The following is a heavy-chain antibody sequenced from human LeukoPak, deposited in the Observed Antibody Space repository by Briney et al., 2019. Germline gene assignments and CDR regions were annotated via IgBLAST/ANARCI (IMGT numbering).Heavy chain of an antibody. V-gene: IGHV3-23*01. D-gene: IGHD3-9*01. CDR3: WGEGAGLAVGDILTGYYQAPGAFDI. Sequence: GGSLRLSCAASGFTFSSYAMSWVRQAPGKGLEWVSAISGSGGSTYYADSVKGRFTISRDNSKNTLYLQMNSLRAEDTAVYYCWGEGAGLAVGDILTGYYQAPGAFDIWGQGTMVTVSS. J-gene: IGHJ3*02. CDR1: GFTFSSYA. CDR2: ISGSGGST.